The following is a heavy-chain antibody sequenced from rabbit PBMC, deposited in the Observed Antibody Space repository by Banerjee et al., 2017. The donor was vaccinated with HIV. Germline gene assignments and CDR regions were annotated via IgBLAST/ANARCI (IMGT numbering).Heavy chain of an antibody. D-gene: IGHD3-1*01. CDR2: IGAGSSDKT. Sequence: QSLEESGGDLVKPGASLTLTCTASGFTLSSYWMCWVRQAPGKGLEWIACIGAGSSDKTYYASWAKGRFTISVTSSTTVTLQMTSLTVADTATYFCARDLIAHDNGWDLWGQGTLVTVS. CDR1: GFTLSSYW. CDR3: ARDLIAHDNGWDL. J-gene: IGHJ3*01. V-gene: IGHV1S40*01.